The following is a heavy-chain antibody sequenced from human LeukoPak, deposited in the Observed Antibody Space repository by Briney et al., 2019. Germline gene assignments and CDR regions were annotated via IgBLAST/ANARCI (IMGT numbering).Heavy chain of an antibody. CDR2: IKQDGIEK. V-gene: IGHV3-7*03. CDR3: ARALGVTPPYYFSYGMDV. D-gene: IGHD2-21*02. J-gene: IGHJ6*04. Sequence: PGGSLRLSWAASGFTFSSYWMTWVRQAPGKGLEWVANIKQDGIEKYYVDSVKGRFTISRDNAENSMYLQMNSLRAEDTAVYFCARALGVTPPYYFSYGMDVWGKGATVTVSS. CDR1: GFTFSSYW.